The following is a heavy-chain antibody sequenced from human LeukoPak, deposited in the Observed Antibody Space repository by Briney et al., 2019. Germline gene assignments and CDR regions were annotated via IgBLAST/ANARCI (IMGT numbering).Heavy chain of an antibody. CDR3: AKSSDSSGRYTHGMDV. V-gene: IGHV3-23*01. Sequence: PGGSLRLSCAASGFTFTRYAMTWVRQAPGKGLEWVSSVIATDASTRYADSVRGRLTISRDNSRNTVYLQMNSLRAEDTAIYYCAKSSDSSGRYTHGMDVWGQGTTVTVSS. CDR1: GFTFTRYA. D-gene: IGHD3-22*01. J-gene: IGHJ6*02. CDR2: VIATDAST.